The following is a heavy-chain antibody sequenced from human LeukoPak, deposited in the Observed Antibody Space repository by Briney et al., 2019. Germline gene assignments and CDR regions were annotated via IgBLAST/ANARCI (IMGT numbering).Heavy chain of an antibody. CDR2: TSGSGGST. J-gene: IGHJ4*02. CDR3: AKNGGSQCYSHLDS. CDR1: GFTFCSYA. Sequence: LGGSLRLSCAASGFTFCSYAMSWVRQAPGKGLEWVSGTSGSGGSTYYAGSVKGRFTISRDNSKNTLYLQMNSLRVEDTAVYYCAKNGGSQCYSHLDSWGQGTLVTVSS. D-gene: IGHD2-15*01. V-gene: IGHV3-23*01.